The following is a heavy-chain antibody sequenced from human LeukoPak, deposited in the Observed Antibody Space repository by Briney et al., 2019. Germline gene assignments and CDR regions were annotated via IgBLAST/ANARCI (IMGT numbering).Heavy chain of an antibody. V-gene: IGHV3-23*01. D-gene: IGHD3-10*01. J-gene: IGHJ4*02. CDR3: AKDAYYYGSGSYPY. CDR1: GFTFSSYA. CDR2: ISGSGGST. Sequence: GGSLRLSCAASGFTFSSYAMSRVGQAPGKGLEWVLSISGSGGSTYYADSVKGRFTISRDNSKNTLYLQMNSLRAEDTAVYYCAKDAYYYGSGSYPYWGQGTLVTVSS.